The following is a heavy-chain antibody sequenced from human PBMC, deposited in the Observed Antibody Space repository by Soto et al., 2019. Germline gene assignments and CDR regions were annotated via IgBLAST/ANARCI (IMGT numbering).Heavy chain of an antibody. D-gene: IGHD3-16*01. V-gene: IGHV5-51*01. Sequence: GESLKISCKGSGYSFTSYWIGWVRQMPGKGLEWMGIIYPGDSDTRYSPSFQGQVTISADKSISTAYLQWSSLKASDTAMYYCASLPAHLTCFAQPPNWFAPCGHGTLVPVSS. CDR1: GYSFTSYW. CDR2: IYPGDSDT. J-gene: IGHJ5*02. CDR3: ASLPAHLTCFAQPPNWFAP.